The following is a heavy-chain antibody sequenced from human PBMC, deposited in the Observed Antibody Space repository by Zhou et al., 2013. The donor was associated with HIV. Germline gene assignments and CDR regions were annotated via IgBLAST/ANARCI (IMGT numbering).Heavy chain of an antibody. V-gene: IGHV1-18*01. D-gene: IGHD3-22*01. CDR1: GYTFISYG. J-gene: IGHJ4*02. CDR2: SSAYNGNA. Sequence: QVQLVQSGAEVKKPGASVKVSCKASGYTFISYGISWVRQAPGQGLEWMGWSSAYNGNANYAQNLQGRVTMTADTSTSTAYMELRSLRSDDTAVYYCARVEMGYYDSSGYYYFDYWGQGTRGHRLL. CDR3: ARVEMGYYDSSGYYYFDY.